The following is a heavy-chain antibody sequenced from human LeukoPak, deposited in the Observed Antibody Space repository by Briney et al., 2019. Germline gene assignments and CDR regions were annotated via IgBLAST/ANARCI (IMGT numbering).Heavy chain of an antibody. CDR1: GYTFTSYY. J-gene: IGHJ3*02. V-gene: IGHV1-46*01. CDR2: INPSGGST. CDR3: ARERGLSSQGDAFDI. Sequence: ASVKVSCKASGYTFTSYYMHWVRQAPGQGLEWMGIINPSGGSTRYAQKFQGRVTMTRDTSTSTVYMELSSLRSEDTAVYYRARERGLSSQGDAFDIWGQGTMVTVSS. D-gene: IGHD6-13*01.